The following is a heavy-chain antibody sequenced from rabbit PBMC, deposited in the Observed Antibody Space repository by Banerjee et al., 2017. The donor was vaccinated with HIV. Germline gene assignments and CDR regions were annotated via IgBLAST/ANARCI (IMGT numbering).Heavy chain of an antibody. V-gene: IGHV1S45*01. CDR2: IGTGSGNA. Sequence: QEQLEESGGDLVKPEGSLTLTCKASGFDFSGVYVMSWVRQAPGKGLEWIGCIGTGSGNAYYASWAKGRFTISKTSSTTVTLQMTSLTAADTATYFCARNPYDSNALWGQGTLVTVS. CDR1: GFDFSGVYV. J-gene: IGHJ4*01. D-gene: IGHD6-1*01. CDR3: ARNPYDSNAL.